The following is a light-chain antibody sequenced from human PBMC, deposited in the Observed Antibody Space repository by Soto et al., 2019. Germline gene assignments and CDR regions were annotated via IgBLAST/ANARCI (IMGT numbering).Light chain of an antibody. CDR3: QQYSNWPWT. CDR1: QSVSSN. CDR2: GAS. V-gene: IGKV3-15*01. Sequence: EIVMTQSPATLSVSPGARATLSCRASQSVSSNLAWFQQKPGQAPRLLIYGASTRATGIPARFSGSGSGTEFALTISSLRSEDFAVYYCQQYSNWPWTFGQGTKV. J-gene: IGKJ1*01.